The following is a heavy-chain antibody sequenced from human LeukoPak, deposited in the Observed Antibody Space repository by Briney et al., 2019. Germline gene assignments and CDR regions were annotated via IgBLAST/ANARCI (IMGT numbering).Heavy chain of an antibody. CDR2: VSYSGNT. CDR1: GGSISRSSYY. Sequence: PSETLSLTCTVSGGSISRSSYYWGWIRQTRGMGLEWIGSVSYSGNTDDNPSGKSRFTISVDRAKNVFSLRLTCGTAADTAVYYCARDYRVSLSDTSPDDAFDVWGQGTVVTVSS. D-gene: IGHD3-16*02. J-gene: IGHJ3*01. V-gene: IGHV4-39*07. CDR3: ARDYRVSLSDTSPDDAFDV.